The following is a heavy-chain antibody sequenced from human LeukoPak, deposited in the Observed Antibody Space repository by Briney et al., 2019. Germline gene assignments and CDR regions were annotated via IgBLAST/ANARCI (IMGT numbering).Heavy chain of an antibody. CDR1: GGTFSSYA. CDR2: IIPILGIA. V-gene: IGHV1-69*04. Sequence: SVKVSCKASGGTFSSYAISWVRQAPGQGLEWMGRIIPILGIANYAQKFQGRVTITADKSTSTAYMELSSLRSEDTAVYYCARADSGGYFDYWGQGTLVTVSS. J-gene: IGHJ4*02. CDR3: ARADSGGYFDY. D-gene: IGHD4-23*01.